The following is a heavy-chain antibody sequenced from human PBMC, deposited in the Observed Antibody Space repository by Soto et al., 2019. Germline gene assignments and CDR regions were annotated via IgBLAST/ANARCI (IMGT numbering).Heavy chain of an antibody. CDR1: GFTFSSYA. Sequence: EVQLLESGGVLVQPGGSLRLSCAASGFTFSSYAMSWVRQAPGKGLEWVSSISGGDSYTYSADSVKGRFTISRDDSKNTLYLQMNSLRAEDTATYYCAKALSVTTTWFDAWGQGSLVTVSS. CDR2: ISGGDSYT. CDR3: AKALSVTTTWFDA. D-gene: IGHD4-17*01. V-gene: IGHV3-23*01. J-gene: IGHJ5*02.